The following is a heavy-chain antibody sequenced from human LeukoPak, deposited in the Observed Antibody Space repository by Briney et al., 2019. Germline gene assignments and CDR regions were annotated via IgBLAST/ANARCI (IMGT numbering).Heavy chain of an antibody. CDR1: GGTFSSYA. V-gene: IGHV1-69*05. J-gene: IGHJ4*02. Sequence: EASVKVSCKASGGTFSSYAISWVRQAPGQGLEWMGRIIPIFGTANYAQKFQGRVTITTDESTSTAYMELSSLRSEAPAVYSFATGTRSSWYKMEGWGQGTLVTVSS. CDR2: IIPIFGTA. D-gene: IGHD6-13*01. CDR3: ATGTRSSWYKMEG.